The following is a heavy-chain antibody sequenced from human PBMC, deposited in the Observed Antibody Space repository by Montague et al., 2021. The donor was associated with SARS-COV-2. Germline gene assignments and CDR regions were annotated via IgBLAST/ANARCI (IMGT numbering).Heavy chain of an antibody. CDR1: GDSISSPSYY. CDR2: IYYSGDT. D-gene: IGHD3-3*01. Sequence: SETLSLTCTVSGDSISSPSYYWDWIRQPPGNGLEWIASIYYSGDTYHNPSLKSRVTISVDTSKNQFSLKLSSVTAADTAVYYRARKASRGITIFGVVTASYYFDYWGQGTLVTVSS. J-gene: IGHJ4*02. V-gene: IGHV4-39*01. CDR3: ARKASRGITIFGVVTASYYFDY.